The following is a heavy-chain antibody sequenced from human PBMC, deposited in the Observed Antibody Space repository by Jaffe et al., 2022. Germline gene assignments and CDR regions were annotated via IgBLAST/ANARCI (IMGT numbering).Heavy chain of an antibody. CDR2: IYHSGST. CDR3: ARLSIAAAGKPGVFDY. D-gene: IGHD6-13*01. Sequence: QVQLQESGPGLVKPSETLSLTCAVSGYSISSGYYWGWIRQPPGKGLEWIGSIYHSGSTYYNPSLKSRVTISVDTSKNQFSLKLSSVTAADTAVYYCARLSIAAAGKPGVFDYWGQGTLVTVSS. CDR1: GYSISSGYY. V-gene: IGHV4-38-2*01. J-gene: IGHJ4*02.